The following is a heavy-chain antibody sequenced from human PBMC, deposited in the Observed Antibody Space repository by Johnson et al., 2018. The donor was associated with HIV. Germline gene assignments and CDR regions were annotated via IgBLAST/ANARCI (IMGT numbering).Heavy chain of an antibody. D-gene: IGHD2-2*01. J-gene: IGHJ3*02. CDR1: GFTFDDYG. V-gene: IGHV3-20*04. CDR2: INWNGGST. Sequence: VQLVESGGGLVQPGVSLRLSCAASGFTFDDYGMSWVRQAPGKGLEWVSGINWNGGSTGYADSVKGRFTISRDNSKNTLYLQMNTLRAEDTAVYYCARGFCSSASCYLHAFDIWGQGTMVTVSS. CDR3: ARGFCSSASCYLHAFDI.